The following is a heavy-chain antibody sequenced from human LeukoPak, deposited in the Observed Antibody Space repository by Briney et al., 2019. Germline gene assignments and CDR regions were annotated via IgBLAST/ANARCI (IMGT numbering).Heavy chain of an antibody. Sequence: PGGSLRLSCAAPGFTFSSYAMSWVRQAPGKGLEWGSTIGGISGSTHYADSVKGRFTISRDNSKNPLYLKMNSLRAEDTAVYYCARLVGAIPTDYWGQGNLVTVSS. CDR2: IGGISGST. D-gene: IGHD1-26*01. CDR1: GFTFSSYA. J-gene: IGHJ4*02. V-gene: IGHV3-23*01. CDR3: ARLVGAIPTDY.